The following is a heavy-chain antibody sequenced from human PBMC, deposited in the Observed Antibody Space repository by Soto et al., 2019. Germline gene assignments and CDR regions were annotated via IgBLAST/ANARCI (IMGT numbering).Heavy chain of an antibody. Sequence: PSETMSLTCTVSGGSISSSSYYWGWIRQPPGKGLEWIGSIYYSGSTYYNPSLKSRVTISVDTSKNQFSLKLSSVTAADTAVYYCARRGGSYYENWFDPWGQGTLVTVSS. CDR1: GGSISSSSYY. J-gene: IGHJ5*02. CDR3: ARRGGSYYENWFDP. CDR2: IYYSGST. D-gene: IGHD1-26*01. V-gene: IGHV4-39*01.